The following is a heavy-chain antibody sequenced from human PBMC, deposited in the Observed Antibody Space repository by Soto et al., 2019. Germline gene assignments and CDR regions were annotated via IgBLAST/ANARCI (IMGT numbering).Heavy chain of an antibody. CDR2: INAGNGNT. CDR3: ARHRIAAAGPEYNWFDP. D-gene: IGHD6-13*01. CDR1: GYTFTSYA. V-gene: IGHV1-3*01. Sequence: ASVKVSCKASGYTFTSYAMHWVRQAPGQRLEWMGWINAGNGNTKYSQKFQGRVTITRDTSASTAYMELSSLRSEDTAVYYCARHRIAAAGPEYNWFDPWGQGTLVTVSS. J-gene: IGHJ5*02.